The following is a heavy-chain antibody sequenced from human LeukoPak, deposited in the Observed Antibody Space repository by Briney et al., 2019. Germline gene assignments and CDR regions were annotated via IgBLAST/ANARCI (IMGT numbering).Heavy chain of an antibody. CDR3: ARVWSEYSYVTLDP. CDR1: GFTISDLC. CDR2: IRNKAYSYTT. D-gene: IGHD5-18*01. V-gene: IGHV3-72*01. Sequence: PGGSLSLSCAASGFTISDLCMVWVRQAPGKGLEWVGRIRNKAYSYTTEYAASVKGRLTISRDDSKNSLYIQMNSLKTEDTAVYYCARVWSEYSYVTLDPWGQGTMVTVSS. J-gene: IGHJ5*02.